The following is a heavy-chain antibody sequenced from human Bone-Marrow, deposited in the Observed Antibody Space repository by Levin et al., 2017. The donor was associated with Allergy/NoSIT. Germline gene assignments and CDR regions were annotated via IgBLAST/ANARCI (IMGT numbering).Heavy chain of an antibody. CDR1: GGSISSYY. CDR2: ISYSGST. CDR3: ARSPGQGNYFDF. J-gene: IGHJ4*02. Sequence: SDTLSLTCSVSGGSISSYYWSWIRQPPGKGLEWLGYISYSGSTNYNPSLKSRVTISVDTSKNQFSLKLRSVTAADTAVYYCARSPGQGNYFDFWGQGTLVTVSS. V-gene: IGHV4-59*01. D-gene: IGHD1-1*01.